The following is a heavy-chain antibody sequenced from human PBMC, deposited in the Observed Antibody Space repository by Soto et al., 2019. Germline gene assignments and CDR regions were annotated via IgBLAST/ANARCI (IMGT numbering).Heavy chain of an antibody. D-gene: IGHD1-26*01. CDR1: GFTFSGSV. V-gene: IGHV3-73*01. CDR3: VTGAAVTCRLDP. Sequence: EVPLVQSGGGLVQPGGSVTLSCAASGFTFSGSVIHWVRQASGRGLEWVGRIRARFNNFAPAYAASVKGRFTMSRDDSKSTAYLQMNSLKIEYTAVYYCVTGAAVTCRLDPWGKGTLVSVSS. J-gene: IGHJ5*02. CDR2: IRARFNNFAP.